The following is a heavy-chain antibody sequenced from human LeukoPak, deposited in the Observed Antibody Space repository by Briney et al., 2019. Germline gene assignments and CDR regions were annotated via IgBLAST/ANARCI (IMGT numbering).Heavy chain of an antibody. D-gene: IGHD6-13*01. CDR3: ARDRRYSSSWYFGKDYYMDV. V-gene: IGHV3-33*01. CDR2: IWYDGSDK. Sequence: GGSLRLSCAASGFTFRSYGMRWVRQAPGKGLEGVAVIWYDGSDKYYADAVKGRFTISRDNSKNTLYLQMNSLRAEDTAVYYCARDRRYSSSWYFGKDYYMDVWGKGTTVTVSS. J-gene: IGHJ6*03. CDR1: GFTFRSYG.